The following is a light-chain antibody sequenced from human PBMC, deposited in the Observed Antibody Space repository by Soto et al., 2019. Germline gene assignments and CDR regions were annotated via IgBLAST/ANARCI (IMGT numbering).Light chain of an antibody. CDR3: QQYGSSPRT. J-gene: IGKJ4*01. V-gene: IGKV3-20*01. CDR2: GAS. CDR1: QSVSSSY. Sequence: EIVLTQSPGTLSLSPGERATLSCRASQSVSSSYLAWYQQKPGQAPRLLIYGASSRATGIPDRFSGSGSGTDFTLTISRLEPEDFAVYYCQQYGSSPRTFGGGTQGEIK.